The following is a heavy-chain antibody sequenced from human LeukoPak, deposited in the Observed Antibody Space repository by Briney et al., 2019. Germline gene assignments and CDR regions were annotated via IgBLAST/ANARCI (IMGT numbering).Heavy chain of an antibody. V-gene: IGHV3-23*01. CDR1: GFIFSSYG. D-gene: IGHD6-19*01. CDR2: ISGSGGST. Sequence: AGGSLRLSCAASGFIFSSYGMHWVRQAPGKGLEWVSGISGSGGSTYYADSVKGRFTISRDTSKNTLYLQMNSLRAEDTAVYYCAKDSAYSSGWFIFDYWGQGTLVTVSS. CDR3: AKDSAYSSGWFIFDY. J-gene: IGHJ4*02.